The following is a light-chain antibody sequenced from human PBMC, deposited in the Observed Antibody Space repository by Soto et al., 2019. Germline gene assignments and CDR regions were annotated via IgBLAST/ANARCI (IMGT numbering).Light chain of an antibody. Sequence: EIVMTQSPATLSVSPGERATLSCRASQSVSSNSAWYQQKPGQAPRLLIYGASTRATGIPARFSGSGSGTEFTLTISSLQSEDFAVYYCQQYNNWPPWTFGHGTKVEIK. CDR2: GAS. V-gene: IGKV3-15*01. CDR1: QSVSSN. CDR3: QQYNNWPPWT. J-gene: IGKJ1*01.